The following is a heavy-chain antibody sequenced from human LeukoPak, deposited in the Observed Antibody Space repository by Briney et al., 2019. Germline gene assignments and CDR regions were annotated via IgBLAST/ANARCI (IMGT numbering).Heavy chain of an antibody. CDR2: IYYSGST. J-gene: IGHJ3*02. CDR1: GGSISSYH. CDR3: ARDAGLRGYSYFDI. V-gene: IGHV4-59*01. D-gene: IGHD5-18*01. Sequence: SETLSLTCTVSGGSISSYHWSWIRQPPGKGLDWIGYIYYSGSTSYNPSLKSRVTISVDTSKNQFSLKLSSVTAADTAVYYCARDAGLRGYSYFDIWGQGTMVTVSS.